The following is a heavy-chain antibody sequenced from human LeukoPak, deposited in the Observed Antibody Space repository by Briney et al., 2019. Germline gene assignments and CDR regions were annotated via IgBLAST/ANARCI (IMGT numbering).Heavy chain of an antibody. CDR1: GFTFSSYA. D-gene: IGHD3-22*01. CDR2: ISSSSSYI. Sequence: PGGSLRLSCAASGFTFSSYAMNWVRQAPGKGLEWVSSISSSSSYIYYADSVKGRFTISRDNAKNSLYLQMSSLRAEDTAVYYCASNYDSSGYYGLDYWGQGTLVTVSS. V-gene: IGHV3-21*01. J-gene: IGHJ4*02. CDR3: ASNYDSSGYYGLDY.